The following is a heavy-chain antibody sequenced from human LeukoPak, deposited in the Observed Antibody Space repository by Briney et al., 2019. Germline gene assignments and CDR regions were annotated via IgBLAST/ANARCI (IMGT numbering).Heavy chain of an antibody. V-gene: IGHV3-49*04. CDR2: IRSRAYGGTT. D-gene: IGHD6-19*01. Sequence: PGRSLRLSCTASGFPLGDYPLGWVRQVPGKGMEWVGFIRSRAYGGTTEYAASVKGRFIISRDDSKSIAYLQMTSLTTEDTAVYYCTRGISGRIALAGRWGQGTLVTVSS. CDR3: TRGISGRIALAGR. J-gene: IGHJ4*02. CDR1: GFPLGDYP.